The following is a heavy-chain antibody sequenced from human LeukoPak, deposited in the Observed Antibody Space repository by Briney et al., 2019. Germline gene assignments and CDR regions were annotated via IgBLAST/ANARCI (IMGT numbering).Heavy chain of an antibody. CDR2: IWYDGSKK. CDR1: GFTFSRHG. D-gene: IGHD3-10*01. J-gene: IGHJ6*04. Sequence: QPGRSLRLSCAASGFTFSRHGMHWVRQAPGKVLGWVAYIWYDGSKKYYADSVKGRFTISRDNSKNTLYLQINSLRAEDTAVYYCAKDVGGAEDVWGKGTTVTVSS. CDR3: AKDVGGAEDV. V-gene: IGHV3-30*02.